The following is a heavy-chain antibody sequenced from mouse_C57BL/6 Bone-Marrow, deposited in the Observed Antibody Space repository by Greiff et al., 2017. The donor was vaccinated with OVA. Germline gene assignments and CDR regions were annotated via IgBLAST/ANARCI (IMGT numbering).Heavy chain of an antibody. V-gene: IGHV1-22*01. J-gene: IGHJ1*03. CDR3: ARGHKGGYWYFDV. CDR1: GYTFTDYN. CDR2: INPNNGGT. Sequence: DVQLQESGPELVKPGASVKMSCKASGYTFTDYNMHWVKQSHGKSLEWIGYINPNNGGTSYNQKFKGKATLTVNKSSSTAYMELRSLTSEDSAVYYCARGHKGGYWYFDVWGTGTTVTVSS.